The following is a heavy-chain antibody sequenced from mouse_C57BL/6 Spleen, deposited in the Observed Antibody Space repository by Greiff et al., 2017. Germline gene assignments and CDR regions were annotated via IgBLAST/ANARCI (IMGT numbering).Heavy chain of an antibody. CDR3: ARGGGQNFDY. J-gene: IGHJ2*01. CDR2: IYPKSGDT. CDR1: GYTFTSYG. Sequence: VQLQQSGAELARPGASVKLSCKASGYTFTSYGISWVKQSPGQGLEWIGDIYPKSGDTYYNEKFKGKATLTADKSSSTAYMELRRLTSEDSAVYCCARGGGQNFDYWGQGTTLTVSS. V-gene: IGHV1-81*01. D-gene: IGHD3-3*01.